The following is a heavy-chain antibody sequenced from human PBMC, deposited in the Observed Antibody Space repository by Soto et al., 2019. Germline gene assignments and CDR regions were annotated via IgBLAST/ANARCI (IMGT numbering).Heavy chain of an antibody. CDR1: GDTFSTYT. CDR2: IIPWSATS. J-gene: IGHJ4*02. V-gene: IGHV1-69*13. D-gene: IGHD3-10*01. Sequence: ASVKVSCKASGDTFSTYTITWMRQAPGQGLEWMGRIIPWSATSNYAQKFQGRVTITADESTSTAYMELRSLRSDDTAVYYCARPRANTRMVRGVISGIDYWGQGTLVTVSS. CDR3: ARPRANTRMVRGVISGIDY.